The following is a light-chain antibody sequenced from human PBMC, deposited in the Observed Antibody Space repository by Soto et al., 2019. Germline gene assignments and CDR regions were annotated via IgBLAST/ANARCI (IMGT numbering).Light chain of an antibody. V-gene: IGLV2-23*01. CDR1: SRDVESYNL. CDR3: CSYAGSSTYV. J-gene: IGLJ1*01. Sequence: QSALTQPASVSGSPGQSITISCTGTSRDVESYNLVSWYQQHPGKAPKLMIYEGSKRPSGVSNRFSGSKSGNTASLTISGLQAEDEADYYCCSYAGSSTYVFGTGTKLTVL. CDR2: EGS.